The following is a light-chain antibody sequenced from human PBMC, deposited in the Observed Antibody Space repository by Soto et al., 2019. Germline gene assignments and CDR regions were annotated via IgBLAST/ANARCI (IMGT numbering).Light chain of an antibody. J-gene: IGLJ1*01. CDR3: SSYTSSSTRLYV. CDR2: DVS. V-gene: IGLV2-14*01. Sequence: QSVLTHPASGSGSPGQSITISCTGTSSDVGGYNYVSWYQQHPGKAPKLMIYDVSNRPSGVSNRSSGSKSGNTASLTISGLQAEDEADYYCSSYTSSSTRLYVFGTGTKVTVL. CDR1: SSDVGGYNY.